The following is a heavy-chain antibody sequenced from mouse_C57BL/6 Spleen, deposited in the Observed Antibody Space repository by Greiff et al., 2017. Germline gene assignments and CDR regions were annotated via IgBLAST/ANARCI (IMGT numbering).Heavy chain of an antibody. V-gene: IGHV1-39*01. CDR1: GYSFTDYN. J-gene: IGHJ2*01. CDR2: INPNYGTT. Sequence: VQLKESGPELVKPGASVNISCKASGYSFTDYNMNWVKQSNGKSLEWIGVINPNYGTTSYNQKFKGKATLTVDQSSSTAYMQLNSLTSEDSAVYYCARSKEDTAQATDFDDWGQGTTLTVSS. CDR3: ARSKEDTAQATDFDD. D-gene: IGHD3-2*02.